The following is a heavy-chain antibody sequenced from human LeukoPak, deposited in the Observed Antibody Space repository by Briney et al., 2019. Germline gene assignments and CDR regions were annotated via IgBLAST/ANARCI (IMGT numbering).Heavy chain of an antibody. V-gene: IGHV4-4*02. D-gene: IGHD2-8*02. Sequence: SETLSPTCAVSGDSISTRNWWNWVRQPPGKGLDWIGEISHGGSTKYNPSLKNRVTISKDNSKNEFSLKLNSVTAADTAVYFCARSAGWWSLDYWGQGALVTVST. J-gene: IGHJ4*02. CDR2: ISHGGST. CDR1: GDSISTRNW. CDR3: ARSAGWWSLDY.